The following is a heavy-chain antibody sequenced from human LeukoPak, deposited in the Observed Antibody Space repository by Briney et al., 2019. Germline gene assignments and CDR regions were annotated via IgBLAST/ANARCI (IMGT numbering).Heavy chain of an antibody. CDR1: GGSISSHY. CDR3: ARYHCSGGTCYHFDY. CDR2: IYYSGST. J-gene: IGHJ4*02. Sequence: PSETLSLTCTVSGGSISSHYWSWLRQPPGKGLEWIGYIYYSGSTNYNPSLKSRVTISVDTSKNQFSLKLSSVTAADTAVYYCARYHCSGGTCYHFDYWGQGALVTVSS. D-gene: IGHD2-15*01. V-gene: IGHV4-59*08.